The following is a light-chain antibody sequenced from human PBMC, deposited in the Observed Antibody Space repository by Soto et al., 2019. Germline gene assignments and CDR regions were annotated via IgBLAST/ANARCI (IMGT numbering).Light chain of an antibody. V-gene: IGLV2-14*01. Sequence: QSVLTQPASVSASPGQSVTISCTGTSSDIGVYNYVSWYQQHPGKAPKLMIYDVTNRPSGVSNRFSGPKSGNTASLTITGLQAEDEADYYCSSYAGSGTFEIFGGGTKVTVL. CDR3: SSYAGSGTFEI. CDR1: SSDIGVYNY. J-gene: IGLJ2*01. CDR2: DVT.